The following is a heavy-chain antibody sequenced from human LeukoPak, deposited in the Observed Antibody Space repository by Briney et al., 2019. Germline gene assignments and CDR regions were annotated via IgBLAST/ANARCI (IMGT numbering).Heavy chain of an antibody. V-gene: IGHV3-23*01. CDR3: AKWGDYDVLTGYYVSDY. CDR2: ITGSGGNT. Sequence: GGSLRLSCAASGFTFSNHAMSWVRQAPGKGLEWVSAITGSGGNTYYADSVKGRFTISRDNSKNTVFLQMNSLRAEDTAVYYCAKWGDYDVLTGYYVSDYWGQGTLVTVSS. J-gene: IGHJ4*02. CDR1: GFTFSNHA. D-gene: IGHD3-9*01.